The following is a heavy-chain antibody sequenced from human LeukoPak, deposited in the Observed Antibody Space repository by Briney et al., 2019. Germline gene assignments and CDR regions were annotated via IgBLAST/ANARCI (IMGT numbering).Heavy chain of an antibody. CDR3: AKGVAATARDLFFQH. D-gene: IGHD2-15*01. Sequence: GGSLRLSCAASGFTFSSYAVHWVRQALGKGLEWVAVISYDGGNKYYADSVKGRFTISRDNSKNTLYLQMNSLRAEDTAVYYCAKGVAATARDLFFQHWGQGTLVTVSS. CDR1: GFTFSSYA. J-gene: IGHJ1*01. CDR2: ISYDGGNK. V-gene: IGHV3-30*18.